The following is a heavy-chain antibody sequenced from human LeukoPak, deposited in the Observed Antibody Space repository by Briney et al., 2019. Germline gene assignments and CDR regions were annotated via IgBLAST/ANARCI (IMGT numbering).Heavy chain of an antibody. Sequence: SETLTLTCAVSGGSISSSGYYWAWIRQPPGKGLEWIGSIHNSGGTYYNPSLNSRVTITVDASKNHFSLKLSSVTAADTAVYYCARVSWFPGTSYYYMDVWGKGTTVTVSS. V-gene: IGHV4-39*02. J-gene: IGHJ6*03. CDR1: GGSISSSGYY. CDR3: ARVSWFPGTSYYYMDV. D-gene: IGHD1-1*01. CDR2: IHNSGGT.